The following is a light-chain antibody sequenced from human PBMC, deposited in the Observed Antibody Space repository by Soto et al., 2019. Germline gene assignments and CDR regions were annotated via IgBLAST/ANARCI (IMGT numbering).Light chain of an antibody. Sequence: QSALTQPASVSGSPGQSITISCTGTSSDVGGYNYVSWYQQDPGKAPKLMIYEVSNRPSGVSNRFSGSKSGNTASLTISGLQAEDEADYYCGSWTTYRPYVFATGTKLTVL. V-gene: IGLV2-14*01. CDR1: SSDVGGYNY. CDR3: GSWTTYRPYV. J-gene: IGLJ1*01. CDR2: EVS.